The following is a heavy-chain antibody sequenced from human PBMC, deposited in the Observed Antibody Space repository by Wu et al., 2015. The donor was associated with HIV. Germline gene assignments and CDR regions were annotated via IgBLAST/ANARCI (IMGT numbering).Heavy chain of an antibody. CDR3: ARDKRGYDVLTGYYIYFDY. CDR1: GYTFNDYY. CDR2: INPNSGGT. D-gene: IGHD3-9*01. Sequence: QVQLVQSGAEVKKPGASMKVSCKTSGYTFNDYYIQWVRQAPGQGLEWMGWINPNSGGTNYAQKFEDRVTMTRDTSITTVYMELSSLRSDDTAVYYCARDKRGYDVLTGYYIYFDYWGQGTLVTVSS. J-gene: IGHJ4*02. V-gene: IGHV1-2*02.